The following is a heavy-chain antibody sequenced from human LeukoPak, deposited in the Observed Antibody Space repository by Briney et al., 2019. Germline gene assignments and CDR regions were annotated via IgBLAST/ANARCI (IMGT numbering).Heavy chain of an antibody. CDR3: ARVVYYDSSGPTSSWFDP. J-gene: IGHJ5*02. Sequence: NPSETLSLTCTVSGGSISSGGYYWSWIRQHPGKGLEWIGYIYYSGSTYYNPSLKSRVTISVDTSKNRFSLKLSSVTAADTAVYYCARVVYYDSSGPTSSWFDPWGQGTLVTVSS. CDR1: GGSISSGGYY. D-gene: IGHD3-22*01. CDR2: IYYSGST. V-gene: IGHV4-31*03.